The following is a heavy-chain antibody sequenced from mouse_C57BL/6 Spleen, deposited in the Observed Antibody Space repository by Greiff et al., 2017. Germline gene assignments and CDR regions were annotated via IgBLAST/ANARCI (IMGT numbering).Heavy chain of an antibody. CDR3: ASDYYGSSPFAY. D-gene: IGHD1-1*01. Sequence: QVQLQQPGAELVKPGASVKMSCKASGYTFTSYWITWVKQRPGQGLEWIGDIYPGSGSPNYNEKFKSKATLTVDTSSSTAYLQLSRLTSEDSAVYCCASDYYGSSPFAYWGQGTLVTVSA. V-gene: IGHV1-55*01. CDR1: GYTFTSYW. J-gene: IGHJ3*01. CDR2: IYPGSGSP.